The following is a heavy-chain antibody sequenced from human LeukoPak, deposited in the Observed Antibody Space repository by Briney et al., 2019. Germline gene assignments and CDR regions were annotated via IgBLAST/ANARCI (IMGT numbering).Heavy chain of an antibody. CDR1: GGSISSGGYS. J-gene: IGHJ5*02. CDR2: IYHSGST. Sequence: SQTLSLTCAVSGGSISSGGYSWSSIRQPPGKGLEWIGYIYHSGSTYYNPSLKSRVTISVDRSRNQFSLKLSSVTAADTAVYYCARISCGGYGDWFDPWGQGTLATVSS. D-gene: IGHD5-12*01. CDR3: ARISCGGYGDWFDP. V-gene: IGHV4-30-2*01.